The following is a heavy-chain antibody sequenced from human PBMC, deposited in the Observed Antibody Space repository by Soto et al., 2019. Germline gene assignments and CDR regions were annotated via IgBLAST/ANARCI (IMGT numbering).Heavy chain of an antibody. CDR1: GGSVNSGSYY. V-gene: IGHV4-61*01. J-gene: IGHJ6*02. D-gene: IGHD2-21*01. CDR2: IFYSGST. Sequence: SETLSLTCTVSGGSVNSGSYYWSWIRQPPGKGLEWIAYIFYSGSTNYNPSLKSRVTISVDTSKNQFSLKLSSVTAADTAVYYCAKGVGGGGDYYDSGNYYCYGMDVWGQGTTVTVSS. CDR3: AKGVGGGGDYYDSGNYYCYGMDV.